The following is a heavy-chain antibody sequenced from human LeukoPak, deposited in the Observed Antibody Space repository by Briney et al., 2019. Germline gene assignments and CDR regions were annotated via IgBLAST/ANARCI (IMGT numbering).Heavy chain of an antibody. Sequence: SETLSLTCTVSGGSISSSSYYWGWLRQPPGKGLEWIGSIYYSGSTYYNPSLKSRVTISVDTSKNQFSLKLSSVTAADTAVYYCARGKMATDFDYWGQGTLVTVSS. CDR3: ARGKMATDFDY. D-gene: IGHD5-24*01. CDR2: IYYSGST. J-gene: IGHJ4*02. CDR1: GGSISSSSYY. V-gene: IGHV4-39*07.